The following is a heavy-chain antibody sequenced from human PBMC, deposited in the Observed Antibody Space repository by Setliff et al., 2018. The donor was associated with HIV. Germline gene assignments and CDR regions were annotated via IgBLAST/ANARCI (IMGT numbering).Heavy chain of an antibody. J-gene: IGHJ5*02. CDR1: GDSIISGSYY. V-gene: IGHV4-39*07. Sequence: PSETLSLTCIVTGDSIISGSYYWAWIRQSPGKGLEWIGTIYNGGASHYNPSLKSRVIIFLDPSKNQFSLELTSVTAADTAVYYCAREAPSEPTRYYNFWSGYPDWFDPWGPGTLVTVSS. CDR3: AREAPSEPTRYYNFWSGYPDWFDP. CDR2: IYNGGAS. D-gene: IGHD3-3*01.